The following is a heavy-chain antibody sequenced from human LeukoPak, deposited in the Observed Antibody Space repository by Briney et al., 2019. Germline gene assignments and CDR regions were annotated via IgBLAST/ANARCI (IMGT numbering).Heavy chain of an antibody. Sequence: GGSLRLSCAASGFTFSESWMSWVRQAPGKGLEWVANMNQDGSEKDYVDSAKGRFTITRDNARKSLYLQMSSLRVEDTAVYYCATYSHWVAGDAWGQGTTVTVSS. CDR2: MNQDGSEK. D-gene: IGHD3-16*01. CDR3: ATYSHWVAGDA. J-gene: IGHJ6*02. V-gene: IGHV3-7*01. CDR1: GFTFSESW.